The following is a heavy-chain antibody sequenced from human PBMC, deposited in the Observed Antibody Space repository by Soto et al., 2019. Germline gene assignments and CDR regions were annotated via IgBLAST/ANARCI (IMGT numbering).Heavy chain of an antibody. CDR2: IIPIFGTA. J-gene: IGHJ4*02. Sequence: QVQLVQSGAAVKKPGSSVKVSCKASGGTFSSYAISWVRQAHGHVLEWMGGIIPIFGTANYAQKFQGRVTITADESTSTAYMERSSLRSEYTAVYYCARRGFNYYDSRGGTGYFDYWGQGTLVTVSS. CDR1: GGTFSSYA. D-gene: IGHD3-22*01. V-gene: IGHV1-69*01. CDR3: ARRGFNYYDSRGGTGYFDY.